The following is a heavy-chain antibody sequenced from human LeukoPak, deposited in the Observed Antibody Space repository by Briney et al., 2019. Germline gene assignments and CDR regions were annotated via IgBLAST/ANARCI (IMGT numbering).Heavy chain of an antibody. J-gene: IGHJ3*02. D-gene: IGHD4-23*01. Sequence: GGSLRLSCAASGFTFSSYSMNWVRQAPGKGLEWVSSISTSSSYIDYADSVKGRFTISRDNAKNSLFLQMNSLRAEDTAVYYCARTTVVKHAFDIWGQGTMVTVSS. V-gene: IGHV3-21*01. CDR3: ARTTVVKHAFDI. CDR2: ISTSSSYI. CDR1: GFTFSSYS.